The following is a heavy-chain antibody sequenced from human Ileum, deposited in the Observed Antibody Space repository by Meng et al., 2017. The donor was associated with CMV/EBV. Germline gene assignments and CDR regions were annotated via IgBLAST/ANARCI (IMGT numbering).Heavy chain of an antibody. Sequence: VYGGSFSGYYWSWIRQPPGKGLEWIGEINHSGSTNYNPSLKSRVTISVDTSKNQFSLKLSSVTAADTAVYYCARGATCSSTSCHFDYWGQGTLVTVSS. V-gene: IGHV4-34*01. CDR2: INHSGST. D-gene: IGHD2-2*01. CDR3: ARGATCSSTSCHFDY. J-gene: IGHJ4*02. CDR1: GGSFSGYY.